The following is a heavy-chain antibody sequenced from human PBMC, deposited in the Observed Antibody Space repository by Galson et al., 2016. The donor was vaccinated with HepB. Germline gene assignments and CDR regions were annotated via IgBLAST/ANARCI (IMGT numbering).Heavy chain of an antibody. CDR1: GFSFSRYW. CDR3: ARENSWKLDQ. D-gene: IGHD1-1*01. V-gene: IGHV3-7*03. CDR2: IRADGTAN. Sequence: SLRLSCAASGFSFSRYWMAWVRQAPGKGLEWVGNIRADGTANDYVGSVKGRFTMSRDNAQKSLFLQMTSLRVEDTAVYYCARENSWKLDQWGQGTLVTVSS. J-gene: IGHJ5*02.